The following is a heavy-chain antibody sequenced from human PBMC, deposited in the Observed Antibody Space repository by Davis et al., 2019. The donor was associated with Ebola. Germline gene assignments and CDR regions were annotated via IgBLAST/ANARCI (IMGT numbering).Heavy chain of an antibody. J-gene: IGHJ6*03. CDR2: IRSKANSYAT. Sequence: GGSLRLSCAASGFTFSGSAMHWVRQASGKGLEWVGRIRSKANSYATAYAASVKGRFTISRDDSKNTAYLQMNSLKTEDTAVYYCTSLIVGATIGYYYYYMDVWGKGTTVTVSS. CDR1: GFTFSGSA. CDR3: TSLIVGATIGYYYYYMDV. V-gene: IGHV3-73*01. D-gene: IGHD1-26*01.